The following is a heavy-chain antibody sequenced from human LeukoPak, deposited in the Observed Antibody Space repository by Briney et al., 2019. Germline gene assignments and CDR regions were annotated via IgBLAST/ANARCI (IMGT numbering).Heavy chain of an antibody. CDR3: ASPDYYGSGSYYRPLSY. D-gene: IGHD3-10*01. V-gene: IGHV1-18*01. CDR1: GYTFTSYG. CDR2: ISAYNGNT. Sequence: ASVKVSCKASGYTFTSYGISWVRQAPGQGLEWMGWISAYNGNTNYAQKLQGRVTMTTDTSTSTAYMELRSLRSDDTAVYYCASPDYYGSGSYYRPLSYWGQGTLVTVSS. J-gene: IGHJ4*02.